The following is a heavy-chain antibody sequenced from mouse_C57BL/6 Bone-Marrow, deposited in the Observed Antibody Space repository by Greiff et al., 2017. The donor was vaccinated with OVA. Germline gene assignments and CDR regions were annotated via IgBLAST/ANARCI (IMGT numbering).Heavy chain of an antibody. CDR3: ARRSNYGCEDY. CDR2: IDPNSGGT. J-gene: IGHJ2*01. D-gene: IGHD2-5*01. Sequence: VQLQQPGAELVKPGASVKLSCKASGYTFTSYWMHWVKQRPGRGLEWIGRIDPNSGGTKYNEKFKSKATLTVDKPSSTAYMQRSSLTSEDSAVYYCARRSNYGCEDYWGQGTTLTVSS. V-gene: IGHV1-72*01. CDR1: GYTFTSYW.